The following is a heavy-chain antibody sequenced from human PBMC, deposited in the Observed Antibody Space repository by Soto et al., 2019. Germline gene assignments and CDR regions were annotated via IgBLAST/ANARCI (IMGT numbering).Heavy chain of an antibody. J-gene: IGHJ4*02. D-gene: IGHD6-6*01. CDR2: ISAYNGNT. CDR1: GYTFTSYG. CDR3: ARGGRYSSSSEVSI. V-gene: IGHV1-18*04. Sequence: QVQLVQSGAEMKKPGASVKVSCKASGYTFTSYGFTWVRQAPGQGLEWMGWISAYNGNTNYAQKLQGRVTMTTDTSTSTAYMELRSLRFDDTAVHYCARGGRYSSSSEVSIWGQGTLVTVSS.